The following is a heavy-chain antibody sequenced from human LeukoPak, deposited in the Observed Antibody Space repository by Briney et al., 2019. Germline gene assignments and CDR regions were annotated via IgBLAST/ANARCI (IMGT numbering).Heavy chain of an antibody. CDR1: GGSFRDYY. J-gene: IGHJ4*02. CDR2: INHSGST. CDR3: ARVVDYDFWSGYLVFDY. V-gene: IGHV4-34*01. D-gene: IGHD3-3*01. Sequence: PSETLSLTCAVYGGSFRDYYWSWIRQPPGKGLEWIGEINHSGSTNYNPSLKSRVTISLDTSKNQFSLKLTSVTAPDTAVYYCARVVDYDFWSGYLVFDYGGQGTLVTVSS.